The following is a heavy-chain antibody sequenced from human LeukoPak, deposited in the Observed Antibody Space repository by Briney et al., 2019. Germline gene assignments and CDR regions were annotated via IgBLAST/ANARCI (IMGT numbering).Heavy chain of an antibody. Sequence: QSGGSLRLSCAASGFTFSSYAMSWVRQAPGKGLEWVSAISGSGGSTNYADSVKGRFSISRDNSKNTLYLQMSGLRAEDTAVYYCTRQGCSGDRSCSYVDHWGQGTLVTVSS. CDR3: TRQGCSGDRSCSYVDH. CDR2: ISGSGGST. CDR1: GFTFSSYA. V-gene: IGHV3-23*01. J-gene: IGHJ4*01. D-gene: IGHD2-15*01.